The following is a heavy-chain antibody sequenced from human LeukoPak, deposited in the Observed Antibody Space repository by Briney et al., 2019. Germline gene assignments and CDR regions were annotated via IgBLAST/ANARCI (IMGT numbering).Heavy chain of an antibody. CDR2: VNYIGST. J-gene: IGHJ4*02. Sequence: KPSETLSLTCTVSGGSISNFHWSWIRQPPGKGLEWIGYVNYIGSTNYNPSLKSRVTMSVDMSKNQFSLKLSSVTAADTAVYYCVKIAARNNYFDYWGQGTLVTVSS. D-gene: IGHD6-6*01. CDR1: GGSISNFH. V-gene: IGHV4-59*01. CDR3: VKIAARNNYFDY.